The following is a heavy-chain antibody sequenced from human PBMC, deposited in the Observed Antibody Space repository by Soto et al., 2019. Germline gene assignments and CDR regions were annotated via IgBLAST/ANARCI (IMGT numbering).Heavy chain of an antibody. CDR1: GDTFNNYA. V-gene: IGHV1-69*01. J-gene: IGHJ6*02. D-gene: IGHD3-10*01. Sequence: QVQLEQSGAEVKKPGSSVKVSCKASGDTFNNYALSWVRQAPGQALEWMGGIIPLFGTAHDAQKFQGRVTITADESTSTAYMELSSLRSDDTAVYYCARAGRNKVWGVIDFYYFMDVWGPGTTVTVS. CDR3: ARAGRNKVWGVIDFYYFMDV. CDR2: IIPLFGTA.